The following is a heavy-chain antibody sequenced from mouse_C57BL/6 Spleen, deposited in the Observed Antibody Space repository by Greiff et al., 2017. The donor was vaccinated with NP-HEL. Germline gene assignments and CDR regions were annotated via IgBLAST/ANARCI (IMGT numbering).Heavy chain of an antibody. V-gene: IGHV1-64*01. J-gene: IGHJ3*01. CDR1: GYTFTSYW. CDR3: ARDPITTVVARAY. CDR2: IHPNSGST. Sequence: VQLQQPGAELVKPGASVKLSCKASGYTFTSYWMHWVKQRPGQGLEWIGMIHPNSGSTNYNEKFKSKATLTVDKSSSTAYMQLSSLTSEDSAVYYCARDPITTVVARAYWGQGTLVTVSA. D-gene: IGHD1-1*01.